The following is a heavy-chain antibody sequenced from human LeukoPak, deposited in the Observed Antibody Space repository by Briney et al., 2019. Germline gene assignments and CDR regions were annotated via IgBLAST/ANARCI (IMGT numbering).Heavy chain of an antibody. V-gene: IGHV3-23*01. Sequence: GGPLRLSCAASGFTFSSSAMSWVRQAPGKGLECISAISGSGGSTYYADSVKGRFTISRDNSKNTLYLQMNSLRAEDTAVYYCAKSSTETLYFFYYMDVWGKGATVTVSS. CDR3: AKSSTETLYFFYYMDV. CDR2: ISGSGGST. J-gene: IGHJ6*03. CDR1: GFTFSSSA. D-gene: IGHD4-17*01.